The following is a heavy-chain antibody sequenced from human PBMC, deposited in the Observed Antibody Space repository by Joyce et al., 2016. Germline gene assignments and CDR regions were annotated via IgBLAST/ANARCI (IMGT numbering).Heavy chain of an antibody. V-gene: IGHV1-2*02. CDR2: INPDRGDT. CDR1: GFSFSGYY. CDR3: AREYGGTFYFDY. J-gene: IGHJ4*02. D-gene: IGHD4-23*01. Sequence: QVQLVQSGAEVKNPGASVKVSCKASGFSFSGYYIHWVRHAPGQGLEWMGWINPDRGDTIYAQKFQGRVTMTRDTSISTVYLELGRLTSDDTALYYCAREYGGTFYFDYWGQVTLVTVSS.